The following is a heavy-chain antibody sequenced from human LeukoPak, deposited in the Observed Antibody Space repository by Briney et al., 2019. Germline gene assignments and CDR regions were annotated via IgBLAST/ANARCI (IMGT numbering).Heavy chain of an antibody. CDR1: GGSISSGGYS. D-gene: IGHD1-26*01. J-gene: IGHJ4*02. CDR2: ISGSGYAI. Sequence: LSLTCAVSGGSISSGGYSWSWIRQPPGKGLEWVSHISGSGYAIHHPGSVKGRFTISRDNAKNSLYLQMNSLRVEDSAVYYCARLSGTYSRGGDHWGQGTLVTVSS. CDR3: ARLSGTYSRGGDH. V-gene: IGHV3-11*01.